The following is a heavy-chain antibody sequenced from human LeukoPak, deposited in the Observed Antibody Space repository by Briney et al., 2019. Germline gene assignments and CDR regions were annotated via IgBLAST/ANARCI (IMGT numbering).Heavy chain of an antibody. J-gene: IGHJ4*02. Sequence: GASVKVSCKASGYTFTGYYMHWVRQAPGQGLEWMGWINPNSGGTNYAQKFQGRVTMTRDTSISTAYMELSRLRSDDTAVYHCARYRWYCSGGSCHYFDYWGQGTLVTVSS. CDR3: ARYRWYCSGGSCHYFDY. D-gene: IGHD2-15*01. V-gene: IGHV1-2*02. CDR2: INPNSGGT. CDR1: GYTFTGYY.